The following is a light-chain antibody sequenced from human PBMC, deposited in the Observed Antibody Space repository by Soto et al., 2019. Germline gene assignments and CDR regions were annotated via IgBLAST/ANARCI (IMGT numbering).Light chain of an antibody. CDR1: CSDVGGYNY. CDR2: EVS. J-gene: IGLJ2*01. V-gene: IGLV2-8*01. Sequence: QSALTQPPSASGSPGQSVTISCTGTCSDVGGYNYVSWYQQHPGKAPKLMIYEVSKRPSGVPDRFSGSKSGNTASLTVSGLQAEDEADYYCSSSAGSNNLVFGGGTKLTVL. CDR3: SSSAGSNNLV.